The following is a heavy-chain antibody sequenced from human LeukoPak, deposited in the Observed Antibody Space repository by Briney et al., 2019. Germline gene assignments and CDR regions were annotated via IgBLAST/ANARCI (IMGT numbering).Heavy chain of an antibody. CDR2: ISYSGST. V-gene: IGHV4-59*01. CDR1: GGPFSGYY. Sequence: SETLSLTCAVYGGPFSGYYWSWIRQPPGKGLECIGYISYSGSTNYNPSLNSRVTISVDTSKNQFSLKLSSVTAADTAVYFCARAVVVIGAPRFDPWGQGTLVTVSS. J-gene: IGHJ5*02. D-gene: IGHD2-15*01. CDR3: ARAVVVIGAPRFDP.